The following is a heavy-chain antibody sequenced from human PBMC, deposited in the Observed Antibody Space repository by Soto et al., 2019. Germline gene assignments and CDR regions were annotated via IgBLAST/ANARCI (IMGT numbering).Heavy chain of an antibody. J-gene: IGHJ5*02. CDR3: ARDRYNLGWLDP. D-gene: IGHD1-20*01. CDR1: GGSISSYY. V-gene: IGHV4-59*01. Sequence: SETLSLTCTVSGGSISSYYWSWIRQPPGKGLEWIGYIYYSGSTNYNPSLKSRVTISVDTSKNQFSLKLSSVTAADTAVYYCARDRYNLGWLDPWGQGTLVTVSS. CDR2: IYYSGST.